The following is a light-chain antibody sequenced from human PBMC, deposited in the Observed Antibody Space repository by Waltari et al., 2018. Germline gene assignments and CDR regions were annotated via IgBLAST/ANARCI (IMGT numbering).Light chain of an antibody. CDR2: DVS. J-gene: IGLJ2*01. CDR1: SSVVGGYNF. CDR3: SSYTSSTVV. V-gene: IGLV2-14*03. Sequence: QSALTQPASVSGSPGQSFPISCTGTSSVVGGYNFDSWYQQHPGKAPKLMIYDVSNRPSGVSNRFSGSKSGNTASLTISGLQAEDEADYYCSSYTSSTVVFGGGTKLTVL.